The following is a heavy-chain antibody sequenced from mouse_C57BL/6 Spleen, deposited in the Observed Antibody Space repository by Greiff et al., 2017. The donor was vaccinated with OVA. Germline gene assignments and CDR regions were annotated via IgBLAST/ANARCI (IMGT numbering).Heavy chain of an antibody. D-gene: IGHD1-1*01. V-gene: IGHV1-72*01. CDR1: GYTFTSYW. CDR3: ARRDYGSGDAMDY. Sequence: QVQLQQPGAELVKPGASVKLSCKASGYTFTSYWMHWVQQRPGRGLEWIGRIDPNSGGTKYNEKFKSKATLTVDKPSSTAYMQRSSLTSEDSAVYYSARRDYGSGDAMDYWGQGTSVTVSS. J-gene: IGHJ4*01. CDR2: IDPNSGGT.